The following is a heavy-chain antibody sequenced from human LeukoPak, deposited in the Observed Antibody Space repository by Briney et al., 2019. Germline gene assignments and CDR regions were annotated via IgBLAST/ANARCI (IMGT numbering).Heavy chain of an antibody. D-gene: IGHD3-10*01. Sequence: SETLSLTCTVSGGSISSGSYYWSWIRQPAGKGLEWIGYIYYSGSTNYNPSLKSRVTISVDTSKNQFSLKLSSVTAADTAVYYCARTMVRGVSPYYYMDVWGKGTTVTISS. CDR2: IYYSGST. J-gene: IGHJ6*03. V-gene: IGHV4-61*10. CDR3: ARTMVRGVSPYYYMDV. CDR1: GGSISSGSYY.